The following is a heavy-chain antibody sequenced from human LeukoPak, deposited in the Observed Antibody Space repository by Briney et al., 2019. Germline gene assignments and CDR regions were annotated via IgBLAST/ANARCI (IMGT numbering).Heavy chain of an antibody. Sequence: GGSLRLSCAASGFTCSSYAMSWVRQAQGQGLEWVSAISGSGGSTYYADSVKGRFTISRDNAKNSLYLQMNSLRAEDTAMYYCARGAILTPRNFDYWGQGTLVTVSS. CDR2: ISGSGGST. V-gene: IGHV3-23*01. CDR3: ARGAILTPRNFDY. CDR1: GFTCSSYA. D-gene: IGHD3-9*01. J-gene: IGHJ4*02.